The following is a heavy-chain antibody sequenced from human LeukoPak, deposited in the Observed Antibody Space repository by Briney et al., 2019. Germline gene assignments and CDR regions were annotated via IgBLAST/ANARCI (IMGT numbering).Heavy chain of an antibody. Sequence: ASVKVSCKASGGTFSSYAISWVRQAPGQGLEWMGWINPNIGSTNYAQKFQGRVTMTRDTSSSTAYMELSRLRSDDTAVYYCARDGYCSGGSCYFFSPYWGQGTLVTVSS. V-gene: IGHV1-2*02. CDR2: INPNIGST. D-gene: IGHD2-15*01. CDR3: ARDGYCSGGSCYFFSPY. J-gene: IGHJ4*02. CDR1: GGTFSSYA.